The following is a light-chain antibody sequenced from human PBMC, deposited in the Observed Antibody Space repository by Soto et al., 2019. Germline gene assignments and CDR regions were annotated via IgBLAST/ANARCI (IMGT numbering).Light chain of an antibody. CDR1: SSDVGAYNF. Sequence: QSALTQPASVSGSPGQSITISCTGTSSDVGAYNFVPWHQQHPGKAPKLMIYNVYDRPSGISYRFSGSKSGNTASLTISGLQGEDEADYYCSAYTVSRTYVFGTGTKV. CDR2: NVY. CDR3: SAYTVSRTYV. J-gene: IGLJ1*01. V-gene: IGLV2-14*03.